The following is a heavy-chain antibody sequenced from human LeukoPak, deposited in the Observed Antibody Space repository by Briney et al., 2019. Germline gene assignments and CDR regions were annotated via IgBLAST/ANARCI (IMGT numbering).Heavy chain of an antibody. CDR2: INSDGSST. D-gene: IGHD3-22*01. V-gene: IGHV3-74*01. CDR1: GFTFSNYW. Sequence: GGSLRLSCAAPGFTFSNYWMHWVRQAPGKGLVWVSRINSDGSSTGYADSVKGRFTISRDNAKNTLNLQMNSLRAEDTAVYYCARDLGQYYDTSDNWFDPWGQGTLVTVSS. J-gene: IGHJ5*02. CDR3: ARDLGQYYDTSDNWFDP.